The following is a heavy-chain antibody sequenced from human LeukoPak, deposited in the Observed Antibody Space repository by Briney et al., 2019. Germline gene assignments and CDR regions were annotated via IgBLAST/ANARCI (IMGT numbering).Heavy chain of an antibody. J-gene: IGHJ5*02. CDR3: TTDPRSGDSEFDP. D-gene: IGHD1-26*01. Sequence: SWIRQPPGKGLEWVGRIKSKTDGGITDYAAPVKGRFTISRDDSKNTLYLQMNSLKTEDTAVDYCTTDPRSGDSEFDPWGQGTLVTVSS. CDR2: IKSKTDGGIT. V-gene: IGHV3-15*01.